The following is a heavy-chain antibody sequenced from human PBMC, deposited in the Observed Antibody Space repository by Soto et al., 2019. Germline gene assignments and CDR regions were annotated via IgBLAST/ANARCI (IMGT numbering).Heavy chain of an antibody. CDR1: GFTFSNYG. CDR2: VWYDGRNK. D-gene: IGHD5-12*01. J-gene: IGHJ6*02. Sequence: GGSLRLSCAASGFTFSNYGMHWVRQAPGKGLEWVALVWYDGRNKDYADSVKGRFTISRDNSKNTLYMQMNSLRDEDTAVYYCVRAAGYSGNDYVYYYGMDVWGQGTTVTVSS. CDR3: VRAAGYSGNDYVYYYGMDV. V-gene: IGHV3-33*01.